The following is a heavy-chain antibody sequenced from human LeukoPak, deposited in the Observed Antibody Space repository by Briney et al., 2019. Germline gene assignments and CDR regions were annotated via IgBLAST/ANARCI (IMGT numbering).Heavy chain of an antibody. V-gene: IGHV4-34*01. CDR3: ARAPYSSRWNDY. D-gene: IGHD6-13*01. Sequence: PSETLSLTCAVYGGSFSGYYWSWIRQPPGKGLEWIGEINHSGSTNYNPSLKSRVTISVDTSKNQFSLKLSSVTAADTAAYYCARAPYSSRWNDYWGQGTLVTVSS. CDR1: GGSFSGYY. J-gene: IGHJ4*02. CDR2: INHSGST.